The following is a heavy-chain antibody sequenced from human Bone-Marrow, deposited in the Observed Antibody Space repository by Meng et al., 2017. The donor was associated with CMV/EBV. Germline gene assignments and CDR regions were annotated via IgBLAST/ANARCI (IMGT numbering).Heavy chain of an antibody. D-gene: IGHD2-2*01. Sequence: GESLKISCAASGFTFRGSAMHWVRQASGKGLEWVGRIRSKANSYATAYAASVKGRFTISRDDSKNTAYLQMNSLKTEDTAVYYCRVVVPAATAPDSTYGMDVWGQGTTVTVSS. J-gene: IGHJ6*02. CDR3: RVVVPAATAPDSTYGMDV. V-gene: IGHV3-73*01. CDR1: GFTFRGSA. CDR2: IRSKANSYAT.